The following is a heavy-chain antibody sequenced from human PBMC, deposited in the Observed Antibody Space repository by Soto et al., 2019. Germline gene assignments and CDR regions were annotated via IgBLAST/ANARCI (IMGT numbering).Heavy chain of an antibody. CDR1: GYTFTGYY. CDR2: IDTNSGGT. D-gene: IGHD2-21*02. Sequence: QVQLVQSGAEVKKPGASVKVSCKASGYTFTGYYIHWVRQAPGQGLEWMGWIDTNSGGTKYEKKYEDWVTMTRDSSISTDSMELSRLRSDDTAVYYCAGSLPCGRGGDCYGWFDAWGLGTLVTVSS. J-gene: IGHJ5*02. V-gene: IGHV1-2*04. CDR3: AGSLPCGRGGDCYGWFDA.